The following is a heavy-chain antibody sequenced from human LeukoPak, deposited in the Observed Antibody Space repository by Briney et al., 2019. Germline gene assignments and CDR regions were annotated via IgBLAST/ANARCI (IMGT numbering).Heavy chain of an antibody. D-gene: IGHD2-2*01. J-gene: IGHJ5*02. Sequence: SQTLSLTCTVSGGSISSGGYYWSWIRQHPGKGLEWIGYIYYSGSTYYNPSLKSRVTISVDTSKNQFSLKLSSVTAADTAVYYCARLGYCSSTSCLPFDPWGQGTLVTVSS. CDR3: ARLGYCSSTSCLPFDP. CDR2: IYYSGST. CDR1: GGSISSGGYY. V-gene: IGHV4-31*03.